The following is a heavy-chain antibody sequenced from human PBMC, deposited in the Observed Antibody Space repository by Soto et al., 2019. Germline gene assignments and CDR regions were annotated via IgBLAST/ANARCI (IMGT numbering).Heavy chain of an antibody. Sequence: QVQLQESGPGLVKPSQTLSLTCTVAGGSISSGDYYWSWIRQPPGKGLGWIGYIYYSGSTYYNPSLKSRVTRSVDKSKNQCSLKLSYVTAADTAVYYCARVEGRDSSGLAPYYWGQGTLVTVSS. D-gene: IGHD3-22*01. CDR3: ARVEGRDSSGLAPYY. V-gene: IGHV4-30-4*01. CDR1: GGSISSGDYY. CDR2: IYYSGST. J-gene: IGHJ4*02.